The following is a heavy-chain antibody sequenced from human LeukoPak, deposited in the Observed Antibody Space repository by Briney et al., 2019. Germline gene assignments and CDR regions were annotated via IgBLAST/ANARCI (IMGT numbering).Heavy chain of an antibody. CDR1: EFTFSTYW. Sequence: GGSLRLSCAASEFTFSTYWMHWVRQAPGKGLVWVSRINSDGSSTNYADSVRGRFTISRDNAKNTLYLQMNSLSTEDTAVYYCASGYSSDYGGNVYWGRGTLVTVSS. J-gene: IGHJ4*02. CDR2: INSDGSST. CDR3: ASGYSSDYGGNVY. V-gene: IGHV3-74*01. D-gene: IGHD4-23*01.